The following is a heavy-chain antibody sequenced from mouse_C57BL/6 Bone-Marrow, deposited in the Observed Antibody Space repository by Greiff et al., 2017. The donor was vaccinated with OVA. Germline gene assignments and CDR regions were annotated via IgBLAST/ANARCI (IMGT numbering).Heavy chain of an antibody. Sequence: VKLQQSGAELARPGASVKLSCKASGYTFTSYGISWVKQRTGQGLEWIGEIYPRSGNTYYNEKFKGKATLTADKSSSTAYMELRSLTSEDSAVYFCARGDYYGRAFAYWGQGTLVTVSA. CDR3: ARGDYYGRAFAY. V-gene: IGHV1-81*01. CDR1: GYTFTSYG. J-gene: IGHJ3*01. CDR2: IYPRSGNT. D-gene: IGHD1-1*01.